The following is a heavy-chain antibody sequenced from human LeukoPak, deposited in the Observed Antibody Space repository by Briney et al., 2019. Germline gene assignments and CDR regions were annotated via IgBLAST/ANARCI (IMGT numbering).Heavy chain of an antibody. CDR3: VRDGSFDI. CDR1: GYTFTGYY. D-gene: IGHD3-10*01. CDR2: ISPNSGGT. Sequence: ASVKVSFKTSGYTFTGYYIHRVRQAPGQGPEWMGWISPNSGGTNYAQKFQDRVSMTRDTSINTAYMELSRLRSDDTAVYYCVRDGSFDIWGQGTMVTVSS. J-gene: IGHJ3*02. V-gene: IGHV1-2*02.